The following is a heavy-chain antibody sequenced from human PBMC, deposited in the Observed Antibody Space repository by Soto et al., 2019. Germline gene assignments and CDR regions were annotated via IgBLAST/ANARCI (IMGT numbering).Heavy chain of an antibody. D-gene: IGHD2-2*01. CDR3: ATASLRALYAFDF. CDR1: GVSITSGAYY. Sequence: PSETLSLTCTLSGVSITSGAYYWTWLRQHPGKGLEGSGYIYYKGNTYFSPSLKSRLTISIDTSKNQFSLKLSSVTAADTAMYYCATASLRALYAFDFSGQGTMVTVSS. V-gene: IGHV4-31*03. CDR2: IYYKGNT. J-gene: IGHJ3*01.